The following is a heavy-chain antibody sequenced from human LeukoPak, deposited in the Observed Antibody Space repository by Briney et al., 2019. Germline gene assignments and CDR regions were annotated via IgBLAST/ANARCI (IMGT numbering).Heavy chain of an antibody. V-gene: IGHV3-7*01. CDR2: IKQDGSEK. CDR1: GFTFSNEA. J-gene: IGHJ4*02. D-gene: IGHD1-26*01. CDR3: ARDKTRYSGSYGDY. Sequence: GGSLRLSCAVSGFTFSNEAMGWVRQLRGGGLEWVANIKQDGSEKYYVDSVKGRFTISRDNAKNSLYLQMNSLRAEDTAVYYCARDKTRYSGSYGDYWGQGTLVTVSS.